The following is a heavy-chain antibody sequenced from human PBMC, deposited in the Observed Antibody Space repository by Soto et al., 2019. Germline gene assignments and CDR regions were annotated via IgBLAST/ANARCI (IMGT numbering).Heavy chain of an antibody. J-gene: IGHJ4*01. D-gene: IGHD3-22*01. CDR1: GFTFSNAW. CDR2: IKSKTDGGTT. Sequence: GGSLRLSCAASGFTFSNAWINWVRQAPGKGLEWVGRIKSKTDGGTTDFAAPVKGRFAISRDDSKNTVYLQMNSLKIEDTAVYYCTTDSYITIVIVSFDYWGHGTLVTVSS. V-gene: IGHV3-15*07. CDR3: TTDSYITIVIVSFDY.